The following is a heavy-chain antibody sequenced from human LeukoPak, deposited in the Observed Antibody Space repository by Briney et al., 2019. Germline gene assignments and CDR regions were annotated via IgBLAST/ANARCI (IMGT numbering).Heavy chain of an antibody. J-gene: IGHJ4*02. CDR2: ISYDGSNK. V-gene: IGHV3-30*18. CDR1: GFTFSSYG. D-gene: IGHD1-26*01. CDR3: AKDNSGSYSYYFDY. Sequence: GGSLRLSCAASGFTFSSYGMHWVRQAPGKGLEWVAVISYDGSNKYYADSVKGRFTISRDNSKNTPYLQMNSLRAEDTAVYYCAKDNSGSYSYYFDYWGQGTLVTVSS.